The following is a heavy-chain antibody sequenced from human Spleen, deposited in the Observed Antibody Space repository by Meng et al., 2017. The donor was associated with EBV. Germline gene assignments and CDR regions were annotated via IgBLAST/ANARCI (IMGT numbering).Heavy chain of an antibody. Sequence: EVKLLESGGGLVQPGGSLRLSCTPSGFTFSSYIMAWVRQAPGKGLEWVSDISGSGGRTYYADSVKGRFTISRDNSKNTLYLQMNSLRAEDTAVYYCAKGTVWFGEHELDYWGQGTLVTVSS. D-gene: IGHD3-10*01. J-gene: IGHJ4*02. V-gene: IGHV3-23*01. CDR2: ISGSGGRT. CDR3: AKGTVWFGEHELDY. CDR1: GFTFSSYI.